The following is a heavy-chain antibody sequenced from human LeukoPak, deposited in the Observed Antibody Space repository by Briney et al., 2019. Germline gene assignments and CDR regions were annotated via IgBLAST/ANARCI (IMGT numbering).Heavy chain of an antibody. CDR1: RGSTSIYY. V-gene: IGHV4-4*07. Sequence: PLETLSHTPTLPRGSTSIYYWSSIRQPARKGREWIGRIYTSGSTKYTPSLKSRVTMSVATSKNRISLKLRYVTAEDTAVYYCARDNKVTTYNWFDPWGQGTLVTVSS. CDR3: ARDNKVTTYNWFDP. CDR2: IYTSGST. J-gene: IGHJ5*02. D-gene: IGHD4-17*01.